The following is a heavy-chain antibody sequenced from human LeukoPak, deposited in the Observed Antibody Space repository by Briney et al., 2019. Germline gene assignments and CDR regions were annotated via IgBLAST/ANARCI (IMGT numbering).Heavy chain of an antibody. J-gene: IGHJ4*02. CDR1: GFTFTGYG. CDR3: AKEPHVVGGWCDY. V-gene: IGHV3-30*18. CDR2: ISYDRSNK. Sequence: GGSLRLSCAASGFTFTGYGMHWVRQAPGKGLEWVAVISYDRSNKYYADSVQGRFTISRDNSKNTLYLQMNSRRAEDTAVYYCAKEPHVVGGWCDYWGQGTLVSVS. D-gene: IGHD6-19*01.